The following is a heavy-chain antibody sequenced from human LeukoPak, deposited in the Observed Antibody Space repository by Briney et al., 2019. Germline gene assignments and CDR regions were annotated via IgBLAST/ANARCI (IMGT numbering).Heavy chain of an antibody. CDR1: GGSFSGYY. J-gene: IGHJ4*02. CDR2: IYYSGST. V-gene: IGHV4-59*01. Sequence: SETLSLTCAVYGGSFSGYYWSWIRQPPGKGLEWIGYIYYSGSTNYNPSLKSRVTISVDTSKNQFSLKLSSVTAADTAVYYCARVTLTTDWLFDYWGQGTLVTVSS. D-gene: IGHD4-17*01. CDR3: ARVTLTTDWLFDY.